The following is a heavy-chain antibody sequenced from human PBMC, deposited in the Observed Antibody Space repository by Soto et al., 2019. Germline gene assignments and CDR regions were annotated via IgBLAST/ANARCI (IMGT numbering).Heavy chain of an antibody. V-gene: IGHV3-15*07. D-gene: IGHD3-10*01. Sequence: ESGGGSVKRGGSLRLSCAVSDFTLSNARMNWVRQAPGKGLEWVGRIKSKVDGGTTDYAAPVKGRFTISRDDSKNMLFLQMNSLKSEDTAVYYCSTGGYPSGLDYWGQGTLVTVSS. CDR2: IKSKVDGGTT. CDR3: STGGYPSGLDY. J-gene: IGHJ4*02. CDR1: DFTLSNAR.